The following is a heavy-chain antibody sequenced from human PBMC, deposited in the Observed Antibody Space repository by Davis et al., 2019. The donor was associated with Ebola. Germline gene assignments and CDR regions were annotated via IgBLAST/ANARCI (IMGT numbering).Heavy chain of an antibody. CDR3: ARDPEVRLRFYYYGMDV. V-gene: IGHV3-7*01. J-gene: IGHJ6*02. CDR2: IKQDGSEK. CDR1: GFTFSSYW. D-gene: IGHD5-12*01. Sequence: GGSLRLSCAASGFTFSSYWMSWVRQAPGKGLEWVANIKQDGSEKYYVDSVKGRFTISRDNAKNSLYLQMNSLRAEDTAVYYCARDPEVRLRFYYYGMDVWGQGTTVTVSS.